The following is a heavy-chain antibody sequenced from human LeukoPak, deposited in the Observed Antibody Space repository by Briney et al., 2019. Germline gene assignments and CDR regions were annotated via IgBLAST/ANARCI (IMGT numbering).Heavy chain of an antibody. V-gene: IGHV1-46*01. Sequence: ASVKVSCKASGYTFTSYYMHWVRQAPGQGLEWMGIINPSGGSTSYAQKFQGRVTMTRDMSTSTVYMELGSLRSEDTAVYYCARAGYYYDSSGYYSVLGYFDYWGQGTLVTVSS. D-gene: IGHD3-22*01. CDR2: INPSGGST. CDR3: ARAGYYYDSSGYYSVLGYFDY. CDR1: GYTFTSYY. J-gene: IGHJ4*02.